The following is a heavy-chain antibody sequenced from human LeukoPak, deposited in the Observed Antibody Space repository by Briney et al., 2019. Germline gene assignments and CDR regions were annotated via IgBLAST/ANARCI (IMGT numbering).Heavy chain of an antibody. CDR3: ARGTWSYYWPPHFDY. V-gene: IGHV4-59*12. D-gene: IGHD1-26*01. CDR2: IHYSGST. Sequence: PSETLSLTCTVSGGSTSSYYWSWIRQSPGKGLEWIAYIHYSGSTNYNPSLKSRLTISVDTSKNQFSLKLSSVTAADTAVYYCARGTWSYYWPPHFDYWGQGTLVTVSS. CDR1: GGSTSSYY. J-gene: IGHJ4*02.